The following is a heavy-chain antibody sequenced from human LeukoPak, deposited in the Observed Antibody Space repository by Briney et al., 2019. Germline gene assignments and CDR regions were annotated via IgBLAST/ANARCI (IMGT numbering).Heavy chain of an antibody. D-gene: IGHD3-10*01. V-gene: IGHV3-30*04. Sequence: SGRSLRLSCAASGFTFSSYAIHWVRQAPGKGLEWVAAISYDGSNKNYADSVKGRFTISRDNSKNTLYLQMNSLRAEDTAVYYCAKAGRLWFGELYWFDPWGQGTLVTVSS. CDR3: AKAGRLWFGELYWFDP. CDR1: GFTFSSYA. CDR2: ISYDGSNK. J-gene: IGHJ5*02.